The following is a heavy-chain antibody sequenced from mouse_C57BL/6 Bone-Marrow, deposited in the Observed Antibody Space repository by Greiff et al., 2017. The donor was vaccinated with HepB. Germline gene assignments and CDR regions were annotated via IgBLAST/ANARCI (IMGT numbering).Heavy chain of an antibody. CDR2: IYPGGGYT. J-gene: IGHJ4*01. Sequence: QVQLQQSGAELVRPGPSVKMSCKASGYTFTNYWIGWAKQRPGHGLEWIGDIYPGGGYTNYNEKFKGKATLTADKSSSTAYMQFSSLTSEDSAIYYCARRTGTGAMDYWGQGTSVTVSS. D-gene: IGHD4-1*01. V-gene: IGHV1-63*01. CDR1: GYTFTNYW. CDR3: ARRTGTGAMDY.